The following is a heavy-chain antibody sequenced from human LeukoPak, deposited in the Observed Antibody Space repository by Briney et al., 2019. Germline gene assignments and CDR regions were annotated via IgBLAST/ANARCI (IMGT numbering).Heavy chain of an antibody. D-gene: IGHD5-24*01. J-gene: IGHJ4*02. V-gene: IGHV1-69*13. CDR2: IIPIFGTA. CDR3: ARGPRWLQFSYFDY. Sequence: SVKVSCKASGGTFSSYAISWVRQAPGQGLEWMGGIIPIFGTANYAQKFQGRVTITADESTSTAYMELSSLRSEDTAVYYCARGPRWLQFSYFDYWGQGTLVTVSS. CDR1: GGTFSSYA.